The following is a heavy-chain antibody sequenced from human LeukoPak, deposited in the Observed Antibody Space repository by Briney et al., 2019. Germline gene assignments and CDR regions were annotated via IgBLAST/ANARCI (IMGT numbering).Heavy chain of an antibody. CDR2: ISGYNGNT. CDR3: ATSGYYYDSSGYYAEDSFAP. D-gene: IGHD3-22*01. V-gene: IGHV1-18*01. CDR1: GCTFSSYD. J-gene: IGHJ5*02. Sequence: GASVKVTCKASGCTFSSYDISWLRQPPAQGLEWMGWISGYNGNTHYAHNLQGRVTMTTDTSTSTAYMELSSLRSEDTAVYYCATSGYYYDSSGYYAEDSFAPWGEGTPVTVS.